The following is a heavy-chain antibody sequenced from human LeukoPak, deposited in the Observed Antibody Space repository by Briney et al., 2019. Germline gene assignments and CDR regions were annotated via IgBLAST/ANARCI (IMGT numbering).Heavy chain of an antibody. V-gene: IGHV4-31*03. D-gene: IGHD2-21*02. CDR1: GGSISSGGYY. CDR2: IYYSGST. CDR3: ARDLRLAYCGGDCYSNYYYYYGMDV. J-gene: IGHJ6*02. Sequence: KSSETLSLTCTASGGSISSGGYYWSWIRQHPGKGLEWIGYIYYSGSTYYNPSLKSRVTISVDASKNQFSLKLSSVTAADTAVYYCARDLRLAYCGGDCYSNYYYYYGMDVWGQGTTVTVSS.